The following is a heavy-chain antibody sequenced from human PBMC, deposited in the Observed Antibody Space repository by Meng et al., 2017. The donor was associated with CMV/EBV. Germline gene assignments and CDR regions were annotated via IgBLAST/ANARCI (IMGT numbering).Heavy chain of an antibody. J-gene: IGHJ4*02. CDR3: ARGPDSSGYYSVDY. CDR2: IRSSSSYI. V-gene: IGHV3-21*01. CDR1: GFTFSSYR. Sequence: GVLKISCAASGFTFSSYRMNWVRQAPGKGLEWVSSIRSSSSYIYYADSVKGRFTISRDNAKNSLYLQMNSLRAEDTAVYYCARGPDSSGYYSVDYWGQGTLVTVSS. D-gene: IGHD3-22*01.